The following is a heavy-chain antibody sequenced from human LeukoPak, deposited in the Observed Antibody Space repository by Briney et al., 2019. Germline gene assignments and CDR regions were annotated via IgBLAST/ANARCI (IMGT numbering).Heavy chain of an antibody. CDR2: IWSDGNNK. D-gene: IGHD4-17*01. V-gene: IGHV3-33*01. CDR1: GFTFSSYG. CDR3: ARDLSVTTDAYFDY. J-gene: IGHJ4*02. Sequence: PGGSLRLSCAASGFTFSSYGMHWVRQTPGKGLEWVAVIWSDGNNKYYAGSVKGRFTISRDNSKNTLYLQMNSLRAEDSAVYYCARDLSVTTDAYFDYWGQGTLVTVSS.